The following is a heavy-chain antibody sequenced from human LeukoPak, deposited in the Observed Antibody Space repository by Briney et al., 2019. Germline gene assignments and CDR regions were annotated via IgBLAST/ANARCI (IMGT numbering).Heavy chain of an antibody. CDR2: ISSTSSTI. Sequence: GGSLRLSCAASGFTFSTCGMNWVRQAPGKGLEWVSYISSTSSTIYYADSVKGRFTISRDNSKNTLYLQMNSLRAEDTAVYYCARDQGSGWYVVDYWGQGTLVTVSS. CDR3: ARDQGSGWYVVDY. CDR1: GFTFSTCG. D-gene: IGHD6-19*01. J-gene: IGHJ4*02. V-gene: IGHV3-48*01.